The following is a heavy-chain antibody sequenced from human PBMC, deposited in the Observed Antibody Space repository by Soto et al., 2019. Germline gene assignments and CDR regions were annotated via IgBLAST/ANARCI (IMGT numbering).Heavy chain of an antibody. D-gene: IGHD3-22*01. CDR3: ARSVYNTSGSPHFDY. CDR2: TYYRSKWYN. CDR1: GESVSSNSAS. V-gene: IGHV6-1*01. J-gene: IGHJ4*02. Sequence: SPTLSLSCAISGESVSSNSASWNWNRQSPSRGLEWLGRTYYRSKWYNDYAVSVKSRIIINPDTSKNQFSLQLNSVTPEDTAVYYCARSVYNTSGSPHFDYWGQGTLVTVSS.